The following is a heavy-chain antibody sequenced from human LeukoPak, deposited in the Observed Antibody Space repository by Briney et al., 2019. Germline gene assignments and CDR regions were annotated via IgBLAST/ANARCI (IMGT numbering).Heavy chain of an antibody. CDR3: ARASEDYYDGSGYLDPDAFDI. Sequence: ASLRGSSEGSRDTLSRYYTYTGRHATGQRGGGGGGVNPNSGNTGYAQKVQGRVTITRNTSISTAYMELSSLRSEDTDVYYCARASEDYYDGSGYLDPDAFDIWGQGTMVTVSS. CDR1: RDTLSRYY. CDR2: VNPNSGNT. J-gene: IGHJ3*02. V-gene: IGHV1-8*03. D-gene: IGHD3-22*01.